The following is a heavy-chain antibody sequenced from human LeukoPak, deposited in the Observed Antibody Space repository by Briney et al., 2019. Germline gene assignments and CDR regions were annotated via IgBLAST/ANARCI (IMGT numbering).Heavy chain of an antibody. J-gene: IGHJ4*02. Sequence: GGSLRLSCEASGFTFSRHWMSWVRQAPGRGLEWVANIKQDGSMKQYADSVRGQFIISRDNAKNSVYLQLSSLKAEDSAVYFCARDESGGYYVYWGQGTLVTVSS. D-gene: IGHD2-15*01. CDR3: ARDESGGYYVY. CDR1: GFTFSRHW. V-gene: IGHV3-7*01. CDR2: IKQDGSMK.